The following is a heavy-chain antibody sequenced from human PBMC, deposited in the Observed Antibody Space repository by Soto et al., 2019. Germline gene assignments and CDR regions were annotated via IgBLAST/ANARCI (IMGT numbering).Heavy chain of an antibody. CDR3: ARGQMHYYGSGSYYSPYYYYYYYMDV. CDR2: INHSGST. J-gene: IGHJ6*03. D-gene: IGHD3-10*01. Sequence: SETLSLTCAVYGGSFSGYYWSWIRQPPGKGLEWIGEINHSGSTNYNPSLKSRVTISVDTSKNQFSLKLSSVTAADTAVYYCARGQMHYYGSGSYYSPYYYYYYYMDVWGKGTTVTVS. V-gene: IGHV4-34*01. CDR1: GGSFSGYY.